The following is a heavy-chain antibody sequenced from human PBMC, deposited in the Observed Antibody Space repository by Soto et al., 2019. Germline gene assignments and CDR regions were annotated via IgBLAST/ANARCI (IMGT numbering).Heavy chain of an antibody. CDR1: GYTLTELS. CDR2: FDPEDGET. V-gene: IGHV1-24*01. Sequence: ASVKVSCKVSGYTLTELSMHWVRQAPGKGLEWMGGFDPEDGETIYAQKFQGRVTMTEDTSTDTAYMELSSLRSEDTAVYYCAASGPQWLAFDYRGKGTLVTVSS. CDR3: AASGPQWLAFDY. J-gene: IGHJ4*02. D-gene: IGHD6-19*01.